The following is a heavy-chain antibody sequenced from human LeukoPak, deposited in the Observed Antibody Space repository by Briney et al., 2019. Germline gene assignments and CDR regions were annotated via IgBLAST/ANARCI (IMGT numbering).Heavy chain of an antibody. J-gene: IGHJ4*02. CDR1: GFTFSDYY. Sequence: GGSLRLSCATSGFTFSDYYMSWIRQAPGKGLEWVSYISKSGTTIYYADSVKGRFTISRDNAKNSLSLYMDSLRAEDTAVYFCARDGDDTYYFDSWGQGALVTVSS. V-gene: IGHV3-11*01. CDR2: ISKSGTTI. CDR3: ARDGDDTYYFDS.